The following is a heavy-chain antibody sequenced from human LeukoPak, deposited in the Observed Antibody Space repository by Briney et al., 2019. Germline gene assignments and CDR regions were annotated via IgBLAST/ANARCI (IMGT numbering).Heavy chain of an antibody. V-gene: IGHV5-51*01. CDR3: ARKETGTLDPFDY. CDR2: IYPCDSDT. J-gene: IGHJ4*02. Sequence: GESLKISCKGFGYRVTKYLVCWVRQMPGESLEWVGVIYPCDSDTRYSPSFQGQVTISADKSITTAYLQWSSLKASDSAMYYCARKETGTLDPFDYWGQGTLVTVSS. CDR1: GYRVTKYL. D-gene: IGHD1-7*01.